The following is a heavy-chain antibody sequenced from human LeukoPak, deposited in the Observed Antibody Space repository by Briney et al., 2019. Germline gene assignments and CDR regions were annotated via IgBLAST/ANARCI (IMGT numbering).Heavy chain of an antibody. D-gene: IGHD3-9*01. J-gene: IGHJ4*02. CDR3: ARGLLRYFDWLLVSFDY. CDR2: INHSGST. V-gene: IGHV4-34*01. CDR1: GGSFSGYY. Sequence: PSETLSLTCAVYGGSFSGYYWSWIRQPPGKGLEWIGEINHSGSTNYNPSLKSRVTISVDTSKNQFSLKLSSVTAADTAVYYCARGLLRYFDWLLVSFDYWGQGTLVTVSS.